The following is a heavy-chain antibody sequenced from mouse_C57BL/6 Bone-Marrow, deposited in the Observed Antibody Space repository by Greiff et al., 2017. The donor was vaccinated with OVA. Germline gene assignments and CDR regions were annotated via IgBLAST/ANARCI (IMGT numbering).Heavy chain of an antibody. CDR2: IYPGNSDT. CDR1: GYTFTSYW. J-gene: IGHJ3*01. Sequence: VQLQQSGTVLARPGASVKMSCKTSGYTFTSYWMHWVKQRPGQGLEWTGAIYPGNSDTSYNQKFKGKAKLTAVTSASTAYMELSSLTNEDSAVYYCTRPPGFAYWGQGTLVTVSA. CDR3: TRPPGFAY. V-gene: IGHV1-5*01.